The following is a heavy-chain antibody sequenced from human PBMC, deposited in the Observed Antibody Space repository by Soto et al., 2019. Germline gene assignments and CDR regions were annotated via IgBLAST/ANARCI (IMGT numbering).Heavy chain of an antibody. D-gene: IGHD6-13*01. J-gene: IGHJ5*02. Sequence: QVQLVQSGAEVKKPGASVKDSCKASGYTFTSYYMHWVRQAPGQGLEWMGIINPSGGSTSYEQKFQGRVTMTRDTSTSTVYMELSSLRSEDTAVYYCARAPPLGSSWYDWFDPWGQGTLVTVSS. CDR1: GYTFTSYY. CDR3: ARAPPLGSSWYDWFDP. CDR2: INPSGGST. V-gene: IGHV1-46*01.